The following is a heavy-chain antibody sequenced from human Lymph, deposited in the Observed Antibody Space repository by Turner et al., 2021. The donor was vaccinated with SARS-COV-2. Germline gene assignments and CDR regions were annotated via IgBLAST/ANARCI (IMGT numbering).Heavy chain of an antibody. Sequence: EVQLVEPGGGLIQPGGSLRLSCAASGFTVSSNYMSWVRQAPGKGLEWVSVIYIGGTTYYAGSVKGRFTISRDNSKNTLYLQMNSLRAEDTAVYYCARDLGPLAFDIWGQGTMVTVSS. CDR2: IYIGGTT. CDR3: ARDLGPLAFDI. V-gene: IGHV3-53*01. CDR1: GFTVSSNY. J-gene: IGHJ3*02.